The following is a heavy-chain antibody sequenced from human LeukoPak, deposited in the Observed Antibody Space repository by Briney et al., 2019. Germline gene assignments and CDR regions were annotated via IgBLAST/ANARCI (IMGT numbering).Heavy chain of an antibody. CDR3: AREDCSEVRCYGAPDA. Sequence: GGSMRLSCVASGSTFNSYAMTWVRQAPGKGLEWVSSISANNNMYYADTVKGRFTISRDDAKNSLSLQMNSLRGEDTAIYYCAREDCSEVRCYGAPDAWGQGTRVTVSS. V-gene: IGHV3-69-1*02. J-gene: IGHJ5*02. CDR1: GSTFNSYA. D-gene: IGHD2-15*01. CDR2: ISANNNM.